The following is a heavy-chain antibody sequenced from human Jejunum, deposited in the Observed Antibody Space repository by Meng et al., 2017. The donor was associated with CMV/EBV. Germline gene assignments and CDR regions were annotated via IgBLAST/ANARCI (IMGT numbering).Heavy chain of an antibody. CDR2: ISGNSNYL. J-gene: IGHJ1*01. Sequence: SGFALSSWNMNWVRQAPGKGLEWVSSISGNSNYLYYADSLKGRFTISRDNAKNSLYLQMDSLRVEDTAVYYCARSTGSYAACFQDWGQGTLVTVSS. V-gene: IGHV3-21*01. D-gene: IGHD1-26*01. CDR3: ARSTGSYAACFQD. CDR1: GFALSSWN.